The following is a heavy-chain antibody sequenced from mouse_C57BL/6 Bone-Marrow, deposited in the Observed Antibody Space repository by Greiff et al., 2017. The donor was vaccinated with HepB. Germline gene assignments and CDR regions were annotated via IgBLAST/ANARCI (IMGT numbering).Heavy chain of an antibody. Sequence: EVQVVESGPGLVKPSQSLSLTCSVTGYSITSGYYWNWIRQFPGNKLEWMGYIIYDGSNNYNPSLKNRISITLDTSNNQFFLKLSSLTTEDTATYYCARGGYDYDYWGQGTTLTVSS. D-gene: IGHD2-4*01. J-gene: IGHJ2*01. CDR1: GYSITSGYY. CDR2: IIYDGSN. V-gene: IGHV3-6*01. CDR3: ARGGYDYDY.